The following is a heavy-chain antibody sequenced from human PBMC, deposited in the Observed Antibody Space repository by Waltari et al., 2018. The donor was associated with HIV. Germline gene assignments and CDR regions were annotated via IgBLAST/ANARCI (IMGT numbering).Heavy chain of an antibody. V-gene: IGHV1-69*12. Sequence: QVQLVQSGAEVKKPVSSVKVSCKASGGTFSSYAISWVRQAPGQWLEWMGRIIPIFGTANYAQKFQCRVTITADESTSTAYMELSSLRSEDTAVYFCARDLGDAYYGMDVWGQGTTVTVSS. J-gene: IGHJ6*02. CDR2: IIPIFGTA. D-gene: IGHD3-16*01. CDR3: ARDLGDAYYGMDV. CDR1: GGTFSSYA.